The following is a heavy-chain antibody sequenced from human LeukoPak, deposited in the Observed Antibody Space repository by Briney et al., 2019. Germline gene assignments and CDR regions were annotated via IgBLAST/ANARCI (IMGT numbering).Heavy chain of an antibody. J-gene: IGHJ3*02. D-gene: IGHD3-22*01. CDR3: ARNETSGYFDI. V-gene: IGHV4-39*01. Sequence: SQTLSLTCTVSGGSISSSTHYWGWIRQSPGKGLEWIGSMYNSGSISYNPSLRSRVTITVDTSKNQFSLNFNSVTAADTALYFCARNETSGYFDIWGQGTMVTVSS. CDR1: GGSISSSTHY. CDR2: MYNSGSI.